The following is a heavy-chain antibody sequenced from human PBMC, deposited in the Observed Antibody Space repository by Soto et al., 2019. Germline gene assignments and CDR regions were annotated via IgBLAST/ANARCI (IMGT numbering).Heavy chain of an antibody. CDR3: AVAAVREIMAQESSGMAV. CDR2: IMQTVDSA. Sequence: QVQLVQSGAEVKTPGSSVKVSCKASGGTLSDYAISWVRQAPGQGLEWMGGIMQTVDSANYAQNFQGRLTISADESTSTANLELSSLRSDDTAVYYCAVAAVREIMAQESSGMAVWGQGTTVIVSS. D-gene: IGHD3-10*01. CDR1: GGTLSDYA. J-gene: IGHJ6*02. V-gene: IGHV1-69*01.